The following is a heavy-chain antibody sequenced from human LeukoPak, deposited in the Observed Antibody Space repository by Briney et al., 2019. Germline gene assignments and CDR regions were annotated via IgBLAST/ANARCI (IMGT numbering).Heavy chain of an antibody. J-gene: IGHJ6*03. CDR2: VYTSGST. CDR1: GGSFSTYY. CDR3: AREGDGGATLFYQYYYMDV. D-gene: IGHD1-26*01. Sequence: PSETLSLTCAVYGGSFSTYYWSWIRQPAGKGLEWIGRVYTSGSTNYNPSLKSRVTISLDTPKNQFSLNLNSVTAADTAVYYCAREGDGGATLFYQYYYMDVWGKGTTVTISS. V-gene: IGHV4-4*07.